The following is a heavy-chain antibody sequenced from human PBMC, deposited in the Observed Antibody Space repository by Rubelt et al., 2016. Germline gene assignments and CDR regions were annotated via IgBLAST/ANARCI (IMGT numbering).Heavy chain of an antibody. CDR2: IYFSGST. CDR3: ARLSSSSGIDY. CDR1: GGSISSYY. D-gene: IGHD6-6*01. Sequence: QVQLQESGPGLVKPSETLSLTCTVSGGSISSYYWSWIRQPPGKGLECIGYIYFSGSTTYNPSLESRVTISVDTSKNQFSLKLCSGTAADTAVYYCARLSSSSGIDYWGQGILVTVSS. J-gene: IGHJ4*02. V-gene: IGHV4-59*08.